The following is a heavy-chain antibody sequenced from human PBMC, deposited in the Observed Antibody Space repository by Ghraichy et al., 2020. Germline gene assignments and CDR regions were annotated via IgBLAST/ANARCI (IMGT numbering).Heavy chain of an antibody. CDR3: AREDYGDYNWFDP. D-gene: IGHD4-17*01. J-gene: IGHJ5*02. CDR2: IYYSGST. V-gene: IGHV4-59*01. Sequence: SQTLSLTCTVSGGSISSYYWSWIRQPPGKGLEWIGYIYYSGSTNYNPSLKSRVTISVDTSKNQFSLKLSSVTAADTAVYYCAREDYGDYNWFDPWGQGTLVIVSS. CDR1: GGSISSYY.